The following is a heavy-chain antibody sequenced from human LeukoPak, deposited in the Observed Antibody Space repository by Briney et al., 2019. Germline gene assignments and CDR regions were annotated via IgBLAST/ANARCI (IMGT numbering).Heavy chain of an antibody. Sequence: SETLSLTCTVSGGSITSYYWSWIRQPPGKRLEWIGYIYYSGSTNYNPSLKSRVTTSVDTSKNQVSLKLSSVTAADTAVYYCARRVYSSGTSDYWGQGTLVTVSS. V-gene: IGHV4-59*08. J-gene: IGHJ4*02. CDR1: GGSITSYY. CDR3: ARRVYSSGTSDY. CDR2: IYYSGST. D-gene: IGHD6-19*01.